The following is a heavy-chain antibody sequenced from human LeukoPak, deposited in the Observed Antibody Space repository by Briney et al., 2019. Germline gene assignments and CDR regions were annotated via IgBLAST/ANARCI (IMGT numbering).Heavy chain of an antibody. Sequence: SETLSLTCTVSGGSISSGGYYWSWIRQHPGKGLEWIGYIYYSGSTYYNPSLKSRVTISVDTSKNQFSLKLSSVTAADTAVYYCARALGSGSSEEGNWFDPWGQGTLVTVSS. CDR3: ARALGSGSSEEGNWFDP. V-gene: IGHV4-31*03. CDR1: GGSISSGGYY. CDR2: IYYSGST. D-gene: IGHD3-10*02. J-gene: IGHJ5*02.